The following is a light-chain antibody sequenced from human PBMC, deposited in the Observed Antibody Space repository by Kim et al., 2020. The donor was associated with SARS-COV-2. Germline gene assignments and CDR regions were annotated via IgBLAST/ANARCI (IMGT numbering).Light chain of an antibody. CDR2: AAS. V-gene: IGKV1-39*01. Sequence: DIQMTQSPSSLSASVGDRVTITCRASQSISSYLNWYQQKPGKAPKLLIYAASSLQSGVPSRFSGSGSGTDFTLTISSLQPEDFATYYCQQSYSTPRMYTFRQGTKLEI. CDR1: QSISSY. J-gene: IGKJ2*01. CDR3: QQSYSTPRMYT.